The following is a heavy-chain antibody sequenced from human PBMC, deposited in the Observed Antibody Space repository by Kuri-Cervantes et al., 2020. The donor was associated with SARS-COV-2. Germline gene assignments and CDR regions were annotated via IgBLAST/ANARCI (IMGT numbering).Heavy chain of an antibody. Sequence: SETLSLTCTVSGGSISSSSYYWGWIRQPPGKGLEWIGSIYYSGSTYYNPSLKSRVTISVDTSKNQFSLKLSSVTAADTAVYYCARDLWNTARGVYDYWGQGTLVTVSS. V-gene: IGHV4-39*07. CDR3: ARDLWNTARGVYDY. CDR1: GGSISSSSYY. J-gene: IGHJ4*02. CDR2: IYYSGST. D-gene: IGHD5-18*01.